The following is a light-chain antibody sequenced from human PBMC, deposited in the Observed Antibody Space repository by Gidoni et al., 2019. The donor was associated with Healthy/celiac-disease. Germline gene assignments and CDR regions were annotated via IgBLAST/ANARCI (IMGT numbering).Light chain of an antibody. Sequence: DIQMTQSPSSLSASVGDRVTITCQARQDISNYLNWYQQKPGKAPKLLIYDASNLETGVPSRFSGSGSGTDFTFTISSLQPEDIATYYCQQYDNLPLTVGPGTKVDIK. CDR3: QQYDNLPLT. CDR1: QDISNY. V-gene: IGKV1-33*01. J-gene: IGKJ3*01. CDR2: DAS.